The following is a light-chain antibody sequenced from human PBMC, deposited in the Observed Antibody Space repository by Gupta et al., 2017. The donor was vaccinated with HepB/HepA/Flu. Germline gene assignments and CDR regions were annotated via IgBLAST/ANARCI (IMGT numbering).Light chain of an antibody. CDR2: AAS. J-gene: IGKJ5*01. V-gene: IGKV1-39*01. CDR3: QQSYNLPIT. Sequence: DIQMTQSPSSLSASVGDRVTITCRASQTISDYVSWHAHKVGQAPKLLIYAASNLESGVPSRFSGGGSGTYFTLTISSLQPEDFATYYCQQSYNLPITFGQGTRLEI. CDR1: QTISDY.